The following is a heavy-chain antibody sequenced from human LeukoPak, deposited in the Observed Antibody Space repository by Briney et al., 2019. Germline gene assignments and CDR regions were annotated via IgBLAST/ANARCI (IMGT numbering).Heavy chain of an antibody. Sequence: SETLSLTCTVSGGSISSYSWSWIRQPPGKGLEWIGEINHSGSTNYNPSLKSRVTISIDTSKNQFSLKLSSVTAADTAVYYCARGLGIFGVSWFDPWGQGTLVTVSS. D-gene: IGHD3-3*01. CDR2: INHSGST. J-gene: IGHJ5*02. CDR3: ARGLGIFGVSWFDP. V-gene: IGHV4-34*01. CDR1: GGSISSYS.